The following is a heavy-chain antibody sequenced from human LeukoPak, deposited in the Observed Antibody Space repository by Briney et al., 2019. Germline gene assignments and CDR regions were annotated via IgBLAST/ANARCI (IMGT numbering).Heavy chain of an antibody. D-gene: IGHD3-10*01. CDR1: GFTFSSYW. Sequence: GGSLRLSCAASGFTFSSYWMNWVRQAPGKGLEWVANIKQDGSVKNYVDSVKGRFTISRDNAKNSLFLQMNSLRAEDTAVYYCTRDPSGSPVFDPWGQGTLVTVSS. J-gene: IGHJ5*02. CDR3: TRDPSGSPVFDP. CDR2: IKQDGSVK. V-gene: IGHV3-7*01.